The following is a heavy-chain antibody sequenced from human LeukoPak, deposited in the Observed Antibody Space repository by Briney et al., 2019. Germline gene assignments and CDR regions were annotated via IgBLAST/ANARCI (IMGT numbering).Heavy chain of an antibody. CDR1: GFTFSNAW. CDR2: IKSKTDGGTT. CDR3: ARVWEYSGYNFGAIDY. Sequence: GGSLRLSCAASGFTFSNAWMSWVRQAPGKGLEWVGRIKSKTDGGTTDYAAPVKGRFTISRDDSKNTLYLQMNSLRVEDTAVYYCARVWEYSGYNFGAIDYWGQGTLVTVSS. D-gene: IGHD5-12*01. V-gene: IGHV3-15*01. J-gene: IGHJ4*01.